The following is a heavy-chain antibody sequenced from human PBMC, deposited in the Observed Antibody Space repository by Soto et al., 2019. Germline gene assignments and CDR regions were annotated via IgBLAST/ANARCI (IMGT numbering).Heavy chain of an antibody. CDR2: VKQDGSEQ. CDR1: GFTFSGYW. CDR3: AREAV. Sequence: EVQLVESGGGLVQPGGSLRLSCAASGFTFSGYWMSWVRQAPGKGLEWVANVKQDGSEQFYVDSVKGRFTISRDNAKNSLYLQMNSLRAEDTAVYYCAREAVWGQGTTVTVSS. V-gene: IGHV3-7*05. J-gene: IGHJ6*02.